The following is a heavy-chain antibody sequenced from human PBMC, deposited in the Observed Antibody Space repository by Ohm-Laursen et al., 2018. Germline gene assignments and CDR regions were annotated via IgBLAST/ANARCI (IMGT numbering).Heavy chain of an antibody. CDR1: GFTFDDYA. D-gene: IGHD3-10*01. J-gene: IGHJ6*02. CDR2: ISRNSGSM. V-gene: IGHV3-9*01. Sequence: SLRLSCAASGFTFDDYAMHWVQQAPGKGLEWVSGISRNSGSMGYADSVKGRFTISRDNAKNSLYLQMNSLRAEDTALYYCAKDSSGGYYGMHVWGQGTTVTVSS. CDR3: AKDSSGGYYGMHV.